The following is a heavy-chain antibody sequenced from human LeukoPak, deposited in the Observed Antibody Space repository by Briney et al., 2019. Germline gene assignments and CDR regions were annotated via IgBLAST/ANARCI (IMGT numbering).Heavy chain of an antibody. CDR1: GFTFSSYS. CDR3: ARLPGYSYGIDY. D-gene: IGHD5-18*01. Sequence: TGGSLRLSCAASGFTFSSYSMNWVRQAPGKGLEWVSSISSSSSYIYYADSVKGRSTISRDNAKNSLYLQMNSLRAEDTAVYYCARLPGYSYGIDYWGQGTLVTVSS. J-gene: IGHJ4*02. V-gene: IGHV3-21*01. CDR2: ISSSSSYI.